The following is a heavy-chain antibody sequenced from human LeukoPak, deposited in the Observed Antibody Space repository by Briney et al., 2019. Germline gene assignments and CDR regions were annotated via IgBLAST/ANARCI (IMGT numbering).Heavy chain of an antibody. CDR3: ARVAKDFWSGYFSRFDP. V-gene: IGHV1-18*01. CDR2: ISAYNGNT. Sequence: ASVKVSCKASGYTFTSYGISWVRQAPGQGLEWMGWISAYNGNTNYAQKLQGRVTMTTDTSTSTAYMELRSLRSDDTAVYYCARVAKDFWSGYFSRFDPWGQGTLVTVSS. CDR1: GYTFTSYG. J-gene: IGHJ5*02. D-gene: IGHD3-3*01.